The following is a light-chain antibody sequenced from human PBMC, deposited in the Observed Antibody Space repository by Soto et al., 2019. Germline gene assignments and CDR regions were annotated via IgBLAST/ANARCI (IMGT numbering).Light chain of an antibody. CDR2: DNN. CDR3: GAWYRSLSAYV. V-gene: IGLV1-51*01. J-gene: IGLJ1*01. CDR1: SSNIGNDY. Sequence: QSVLTQPPSVSAAPGQTVTISCSGSSSNIGNDYVSWYQQFPGTAPKLLVYDNNKRPSGIPDRFSASRSGTSATLGITGLQTGEEADYYCGAWYRSLSAYVFGTATKVTVL.